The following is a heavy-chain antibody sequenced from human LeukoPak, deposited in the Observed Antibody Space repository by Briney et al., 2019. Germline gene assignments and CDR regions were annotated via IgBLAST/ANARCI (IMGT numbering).Heavy chain of an antibody. V-gene: IGHV3-21*01. CDR1: GFTFSSYS. J-gene: IGHJ4*02. CDR3: TEQIAVAGGFDY. D-gene: IGHD6-19*01. Sequence: GGSLRLSCAASGFTFSSYSMNWVRQAPGKGLEWVSSISSSSSYIYYADSVKGRFTISRDNAKNSLYLRMNSLRAEDTAVYYCTEQIAVAGGFDYWGQGTLVTVSS. CDR2: ISSSSSYI.